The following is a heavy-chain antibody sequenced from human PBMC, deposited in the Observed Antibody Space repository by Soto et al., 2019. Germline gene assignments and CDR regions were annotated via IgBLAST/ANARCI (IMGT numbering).Heavy chain of an antibody. D-gene: IGHD3-10*01. CDR3: ARGWAQWIGDY. CDR1: GFPFAPST. V-gene: IGHV3-48*01. Sequence: GGSLRLSCGVSGFPFAPSTMSWVRQAPGKGLEWVSYISSDSALIYYGDSVKGRFTISRDNAKNSLYLQMNSLRVEDTAIYYCARGWAQWIGDYWGQGALVTVSS. CDR2: ISSDSALI. J-gene: IGHJ4*02.